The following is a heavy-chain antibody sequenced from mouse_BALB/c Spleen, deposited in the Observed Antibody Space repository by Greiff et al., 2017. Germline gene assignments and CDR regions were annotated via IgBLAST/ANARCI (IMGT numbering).Heavy chain of an antibody. J-gene: IGHJ4*01. CDR1: GFTFSSYY. CDR2: INSNGGST. Sequence: EVQVVESGGGLVKLGGSLKLSCAASGFTFSSYYMSWVRQTPEKRLELVAAINSNGGSTYYPDTVKGRFTISRDNAKNTLYLQMSSLKSEDTALYYCARRYYYGSSYGYYYAMDYWGQGTSVTVSS. D-gene: IGHD1-1*01. V-gene: IGHV5-6-2*01. CDR3: ARRYYYGSSYGYYYAMDY.